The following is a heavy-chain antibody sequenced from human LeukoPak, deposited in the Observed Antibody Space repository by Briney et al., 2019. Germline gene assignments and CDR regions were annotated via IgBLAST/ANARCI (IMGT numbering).Heavy chain of an antibody. V-gene: IGHV4-34*01. J-gene: IGHJ3*01. D-gene: IGHD1-7*01. CDR2: INHGENT. Sequence: SETLSLTCAVYGGSFSGYYWSWIRQPPGKGLEWIGEINHGENTNYNPSLKSRVTISVDTSKNQFSLKLSSVTAADTAVYYCARVGYNWNLWFDFWGQGTTVTVSS. CDR1: GGSFSGYY. CDR3: ARVGYNWNLWFDF.